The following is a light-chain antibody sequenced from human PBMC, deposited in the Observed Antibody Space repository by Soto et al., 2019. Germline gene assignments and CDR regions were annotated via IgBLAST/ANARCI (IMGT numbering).Light chain of an antibody. CDR1: SNDVGGYNL. CDR3: CSHVGGSSPQWV. Sequence: QSALTQPASVSGSPGQSITISCTGTSNDVGGYNLVPWFQQHPGKAPKLMISEVNKRPSGVSNRFSGSKSANTASLTISGLQAEDEADYYCCSHVGGSSPQWVFGGGTKLTVL. J-gene: IGLJ3*02. CDR2: EVN. V-gene: IGLV2-23*02.